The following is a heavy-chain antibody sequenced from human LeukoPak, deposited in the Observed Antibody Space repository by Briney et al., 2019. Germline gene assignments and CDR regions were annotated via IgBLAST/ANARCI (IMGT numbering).Heavy chain of an antibody. CDR2: INHSGST. D-gene: IGHD2-8*01. CDR1: GGSFSGYY. Sequence: PLETLSLTCAVYGGSFSGYYWSWIRQPPGKGLEWIGEINHSGSTNYNPSLKSRVTISVDTSKNQFSLKLSSVTAADTAVYYCAIRLGYCTNGVCSLFDYWGQGTLVTVSS. CDR3: AIRLGYCTNGVCSLFDY. V-gene: IGHV4-34*01. J-gene: IGHJ4*02.